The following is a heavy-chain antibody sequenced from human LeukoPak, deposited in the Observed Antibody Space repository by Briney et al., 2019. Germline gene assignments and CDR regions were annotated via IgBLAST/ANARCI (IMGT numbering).Heavy chain of an antibody. D-gene: IGHD6-13*01. Sequence: PGRSLRLSCAASGFTFDDYAMHWVRHAPGKGLEWVSGISWNSGSIGYADSVKGRFTISRDKAKNSLYLQMNSLRAKDTAVYYCARDWSYSSRNFDYWGQGTLVTVSS. V-gene: IGHV3-9*01. CDR3: ARDWSYSSRNFDY. CDR2: ISWNSGSI. J-gene: IGHJ4*02. CDR1: GFTFDDYA.